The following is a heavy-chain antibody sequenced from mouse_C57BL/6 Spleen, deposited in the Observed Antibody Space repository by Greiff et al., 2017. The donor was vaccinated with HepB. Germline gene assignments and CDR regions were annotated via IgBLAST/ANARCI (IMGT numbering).Heavy chain of an antibody. J-gene: IGHJ3*01. Sequence: EVKLVESGGGLVKPGGSLKLSCAASGFTFSDYGMHWVRQAPEKGLEWVAYISSGSSTIYYADTVKGRFTISRDNAKNTLFLQMTSLRSEDTAMYYCARRDRGAWFAYWGQGTLVTVSA. CDR2: ISSGSSTI. D-gene: IGHD3-3*01. V-gene: IGHV5-17*01. CDR1: GFTFSDYG. CDR3: ARRDRGAWFAY.